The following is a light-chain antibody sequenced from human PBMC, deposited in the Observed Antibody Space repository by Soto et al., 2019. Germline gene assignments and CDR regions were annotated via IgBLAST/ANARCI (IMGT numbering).Light chain of an antibody. Sequence: ALTQPPSASGSPGQSVTISCTGTSSDVGGYNYVSWYQQHPGKAPKLMIYEVSKRPSGVPDRFSGSKSGNTASLTVSGLQAEDEADYYCSSYAGSNNSLFVFGTGTKVTVL. CDR1: SSDVGGYNY. V-gene: IGLV2-8*01. CDR3: SSYAGSNNSLFV. J-gene: IGLJ1*01. CDR2: EVS.